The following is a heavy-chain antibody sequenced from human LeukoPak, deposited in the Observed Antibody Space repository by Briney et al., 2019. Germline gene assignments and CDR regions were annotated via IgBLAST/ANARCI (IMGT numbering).Heavy chain of an antibody. CDR1: GFTFSGSA. Sequence: GGSLRLFCAASGFTFSGSALHWVRQASGKGLEWVGRIRSKANSYATAYAASVKGRFTISRDDSKNTAYLQMNSLKIEDTAVYYCTRARVGLTGYHIVDYWGQGTLVTVSS. J-gene: IGHJ4*02. CDR3: TRARVGLTGYHIVDY. CDR2: IRSKANSYAT. D-gene: IGHD3-9*01. V-gene: IGHV3-73*01.